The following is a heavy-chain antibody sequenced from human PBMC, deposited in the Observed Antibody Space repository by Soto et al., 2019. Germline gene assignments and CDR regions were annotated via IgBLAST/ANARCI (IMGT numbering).Heavy chain of an antibody. CDR2: ITGSGGDA. CDR3: ARTYSGSYWGLFDY. Sequence: GGSLRLSCAASGFIFSDYAMSWVRQAPGKGLECVSTITGSGGDASYAASVEGRFTVSRDNSRNTLYLLMNSLRAKDTAIYYCARTYSGSYWGLFDYWGQGTLVTVSS. D-gene: IGHD1-26*01. CDR1: GFIFSDYA. J-gene: IGHJ4*02. V-gene: IGHV3-23*01.